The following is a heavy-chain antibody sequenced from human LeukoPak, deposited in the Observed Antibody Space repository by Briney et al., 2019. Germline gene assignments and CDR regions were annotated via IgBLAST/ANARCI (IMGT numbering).Heavy chain of an antibody. Sequence: GGSLRLSCAASGFTFSSYWMSWVRQAPGKGLEWVANIKQDGSEKYYVDSVKGRFTISRDNAKNSLYLQMNSLRAEDTAVYYCARDGPLRFLEWLPTDYWGQGTLVTVSS. D-gene: IGHD3-3*01. V-gene: IGHV3-7*01. J-gene: IGHJ4*02. CDR1: GFTFSSYW. CDR3: ARDGPLRFLEWLPTDY. CDR2: IKQDGSEK.